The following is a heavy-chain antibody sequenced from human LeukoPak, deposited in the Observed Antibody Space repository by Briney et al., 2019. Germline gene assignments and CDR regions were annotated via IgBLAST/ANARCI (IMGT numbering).Heavy chain of an antibody. Sequence: GGSLRLSCAASGFTFSSYAMHWVRQPPGKGLEWVAVIPYDGNSKYYADSVRGRFTISRDNSKNTLYLQMNSLRPEDTAVYYCASSRFDWLPYFEYWGQGTLVTVSS. D-gene: IGHD3-9*01. CDR3: ASSRFDWLPYFEY. CDR2: IPYDGNSK. V-gene: IGHV3-30-3*01. J-gene: IGHJ4*02. CDR1: GFTFSSYA.